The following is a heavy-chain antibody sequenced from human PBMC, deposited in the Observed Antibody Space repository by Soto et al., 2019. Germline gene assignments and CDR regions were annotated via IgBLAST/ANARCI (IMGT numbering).Heavy chain of an antibody. CDR2: MYYSGST. CDR1: GGSISSSSYY. J-gene: IGHJ6*02. D-gene: IGHD6-13*01. V-gene: IGHV4-39*01. CDR3: ARLSAAGNYYYYGMDV. Sequence: SETLSLTCTVSGGSISSSSYYWGWIRQPPGKGLEWIGSMYYSGSTYYNPSLKGRVTIFVDTSKNQFSLKLSSVTAADTAVYYCARLSAAGNYYYYGMDVWGQGTTVTVSS.